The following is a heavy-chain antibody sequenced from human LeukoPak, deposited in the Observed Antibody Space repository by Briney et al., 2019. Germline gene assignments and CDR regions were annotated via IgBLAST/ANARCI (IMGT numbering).Heavy chain of an antibody. CDR2: IYYSGNT. CDR3: ARQTGSGLFILP. Sequence: PSETLSLTCTVSGGSISSSSYYWGWIRQPPGKGLEWIGSIYYSGNTYYNASLKSQVSISIDTSKNQFSLRLTSVTAADTAVYYCARQTGSGLFILPGGQGTLVTVSS. D-gene: IGHD3/OR15-3a*01. J-gene: IGHJ4*02. CDR1: GGSISSSSYY. V-gene: IGHV4-39*01.